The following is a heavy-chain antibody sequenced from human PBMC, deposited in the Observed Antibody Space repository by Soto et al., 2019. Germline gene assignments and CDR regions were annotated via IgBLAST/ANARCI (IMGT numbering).Heavy chain of an antibody. V-gene: IGHV2-26*01. Sequence: SGPTLVNPTETLTLTCSVSGFSLTNGRMGVSWIRQPPGKALEWLAHFFSDAERSYSTSMQSRLNMYKDSSGSQVVLTMTNMAPADTATYFCSRMDGDYNYYGLDVWGHGIAVTVSS. CDR2: FFSDAER. J-gene: IGHJ6*02. CDR3: SRMDGDYNYYGLDV. CDR1: GFSLTNGRMG. D-gene: IGHD4-17*01.